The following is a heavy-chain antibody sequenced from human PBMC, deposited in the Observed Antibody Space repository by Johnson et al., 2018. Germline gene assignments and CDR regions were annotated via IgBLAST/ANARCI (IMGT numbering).Heavy chain of an antibody. CDR2: IIPIFGTA. Sequence: QVQLVESGAEVKKPGSSVKVSCKASGGTFSSYAISWVRQAPGQGLEWMGGIIPIFGTANYAQKFQGSVTITADESTSTAYMELSSLGSEDPAVYYCAGARVYDILTGYYHDYYYYGMDVWGQGTTVTVSS. J-gene: IGHJ6*02. CDR3: AGARVYDILTGYYHDYYYYGMDV. V-gene: IGHV1-69*01. CDR1: GGTFSSYA. D-gene: IGHD3-9*01.